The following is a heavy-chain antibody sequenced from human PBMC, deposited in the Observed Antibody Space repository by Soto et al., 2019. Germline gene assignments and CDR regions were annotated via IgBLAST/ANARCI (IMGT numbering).Heavy chain of an antibody. V-gene: IGHV3-48*01. D-gene: IGHD3-10*01. CDR3: ARDRESITMVLGGRFDFDI. Sequence: EVQLVESGGGLVQPGGSLRLSCAASGFTFSSYSMNWVRQAPGKGLEWVSYISSSSSTIYYADSVTGRFTISRDNAKNSLHLQVTSLRAEDTGVYYRARDRESITMVLGGRFDFDIWGQGTMVTVSS. CDR2: ISSSSSTI. CDR1: GFTFSSYS. J-gene: IGHJ3*02.